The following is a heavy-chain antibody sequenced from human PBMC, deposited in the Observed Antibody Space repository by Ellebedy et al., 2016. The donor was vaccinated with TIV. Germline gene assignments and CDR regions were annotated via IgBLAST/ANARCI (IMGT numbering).Heavy chain of an antibody. CDR2: VNSDGSST. CDR3: VSSSPVIDY. J-gene: IGHJ4*02. CDR1: GLTFSSYW. Sequence: LSLTCAASGLTFSSYWMHWVRQAPGKGLVWVSRVNSDGSSTTYADSVKGRFTISRDNAKHTLYLQMNSLRGEDTAVYYCVSSSPVIDYWGQGTLVTVSS. D-gene: IGHD6-13*01. V-gene: IGHV3-74*01.